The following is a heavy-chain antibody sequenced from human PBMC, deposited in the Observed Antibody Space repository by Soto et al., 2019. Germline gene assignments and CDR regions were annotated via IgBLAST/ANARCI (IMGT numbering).Heavy chain of an antibody. CDR1: GFTFNVYA. J-gene: IGHJ6*02. Sequence: VGSLRLSCAASGFTFNVYAMTWVRQAPGKGLEWVSVISGSGGRTFYAESVKGRFTMSRDNSNNTLYLQMNSLRAEDTAVYYCAKEVVLESPGRSHYYYGLDVWGQGTTVTVSS. CDR2: ISGSGGRT. CDR3: AKEVVLESPGRSHYYYGLDV. V-gene: IGHV3-23*01. D-gene: IGHD2-21*01.